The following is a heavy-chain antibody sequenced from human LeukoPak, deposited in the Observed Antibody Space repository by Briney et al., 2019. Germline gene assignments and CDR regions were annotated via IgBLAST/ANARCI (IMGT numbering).Heavy chain of an antibody. Sequence: PGGSLRLSCAATGFTFSTYGMHAVCQAPGKGLEWVAVISNDGSNKYYADSVKGRFTISRDNSKNTLYLQVNSLRAEDTAVYYCAKPIAVSAKWCFYYWGQGTLVTVSS. J-gene: IGHJ4*02. CDR2: ISNDGSNK. CDR1: GFTFSTYG. V-gene: IGHV3-30*18. D-gene: IGHD6-19*01. CDR3: AKPIAVSAKWCFYY.